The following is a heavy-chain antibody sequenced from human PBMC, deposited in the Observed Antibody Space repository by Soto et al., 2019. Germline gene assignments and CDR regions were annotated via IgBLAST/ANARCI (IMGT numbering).Heavy chain of an antibody. V-gene: IGHV3-53*01. Sequence: EVQLVESGGGLIQPGGSLRLSCAVSGFSVSNTYMSWVRQAPGKGLEWISVIYRGRATYYADSVKGRFTISGDDTMNKVYLKMNSLTTEDTAVYFCASDRCYSSRAAPFDIWGQGTMVTVSS. J-gene: IGHJ3*02. CDR1: GFSVSNTY. CDR3: ASDRCYSSRAAPFDI. D-gene: IGHD2-15*01. CDR2: IYRGRAT.